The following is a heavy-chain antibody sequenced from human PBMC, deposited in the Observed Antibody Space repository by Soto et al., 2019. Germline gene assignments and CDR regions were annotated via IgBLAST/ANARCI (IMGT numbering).Heavy chain of an antibody. CDR3: ASTTYYYDSSGLADY. V-gene: IGHV4-4*02. CDR1: GGSISSSNW. J-gene: IGHJ4*02. Sequence: SETLSLTCAVSGGSISSSNWWSWVRQPPGKGLEWIGEIYHSGSTNYNPSLKSRVTISVDKSKNQFSLKLSSVTAADTAVYYCASTTYYYDSSGLADYWGQGTLVTVSS. D-gene: IGHD3-22*01. CDR2: IYHSGST.